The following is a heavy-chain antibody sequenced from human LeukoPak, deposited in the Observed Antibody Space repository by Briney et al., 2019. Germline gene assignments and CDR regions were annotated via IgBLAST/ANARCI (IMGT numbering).Heavy chain of an antibody. D-gene: IGHD1-1*01. CDR3: AYLGLSSDWNDVPGPQIDY. J-gene: IGHJ4*02. CDR1: GCTVSSNY. Sequence: GGSLRLSCAASGCTVSSNYMSWVRQAPGKGLEWVSAFYSGGTTYYADSVKGRFTISTDNSKNTLYLQMNSLRAEDTALYYCAYLGLSSDWNDVPGPQIDYWGQGTLFTVSS. V-gene: IGHV3-53*01. CDR2: FYSGGTT.